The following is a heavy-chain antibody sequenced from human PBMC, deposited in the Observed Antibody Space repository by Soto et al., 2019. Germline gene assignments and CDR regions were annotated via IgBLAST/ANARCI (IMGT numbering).Heavy chain of an antibody. Sequence: GASVKVSCKASGYTFTSYGISWVRQAPGQGLEWMGWISAYNGNTNYAQKLQGGVTMTTDTSTSTAYMELRSLRSDDTAVYYCARDMNDILTGISGWFDPWGQGTLGTVSS. V-gene: IGHV1-18*01. J-gene: IGHJ5*02. CDR3: ARDMNDILTGISGWFDP. CDR1: GYTFTSYG. CDR2: ISAYNGNT. D-gene: IGHD3-9*01.